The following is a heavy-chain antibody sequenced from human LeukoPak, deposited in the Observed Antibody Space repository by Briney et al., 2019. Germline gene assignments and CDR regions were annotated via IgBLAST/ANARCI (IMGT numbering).Heavy chain of an antibody. D-gene: IGHD3-10*01. J-gene: IGHJ6*03. Sequence: GGSLRVSCAASGFTFSGYSMNWVRQAPGKGLEWVSYISTSSSTIYYADSVQGRFTISRDNAKSSLYLQLNSLRDEDTAVYYCARDWAPGYYGSGSYHPYYYYYYMDVWGKGTTVSVSS. CDR1: GFTFSGYS. CDR2: ISTSSSTI. V-gene: IGHV3-48*02. CDR3: ARDWAPGYYGSGSYHPYYYYYYMDV.